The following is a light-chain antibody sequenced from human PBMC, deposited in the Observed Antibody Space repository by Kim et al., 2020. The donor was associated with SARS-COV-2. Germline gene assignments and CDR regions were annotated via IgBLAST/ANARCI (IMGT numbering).Light chain of an antibody. V-gene: IGKV1-9*01. Sequence: QLTQSPSSLSASVGDRVTITCRASQGISSFVAWYQQKSGKAPKLLIYGTTTLQSGVPSRFSGSGSGTDFSLSISSLQPEDFATYYCQQFSLYPWTFGQGTKVDIK. J-gene: IGKJ1*01. CDR2: GTT. CDR1: QGISSF. CDR3: QQFSLYPWT.